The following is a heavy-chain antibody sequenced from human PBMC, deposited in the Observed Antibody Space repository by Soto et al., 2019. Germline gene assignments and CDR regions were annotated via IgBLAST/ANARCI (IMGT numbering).Heavy chain of an antibody. V-gene: IGHV1-3*04. D-gene: IGHD4-4*01. Sequence: APVKVSCKSSGYTFANYAMHWVRQAPGQRLEWMGWINTANGNTHYPQNFQGRVTITRDTSASTVYMDLSGLRSEDTAVYYCVRDPPRHYIDPLGQGTLVTVSS. CDR2: INTANGNT. CDR1: GYTFANYA. J-gene: IGHJ5*02. CDR3: VRDPPRHYIDP.